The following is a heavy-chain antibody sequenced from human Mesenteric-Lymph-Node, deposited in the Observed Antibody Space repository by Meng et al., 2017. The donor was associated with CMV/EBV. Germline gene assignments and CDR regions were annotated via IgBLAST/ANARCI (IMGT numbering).Heavy chain of an antibody. D-gene: IGHD6-6*01. CDR2: IKQDGSEK. CDR3: AAGVRIAARPRAASY. V-gene: IGHV3-7*01. Sequence: GESLKISCAASGFTFSSYWMSWVRQAPGKGLEWVANIKQDGSEKYYVDSVKGRFTISRDNAKNSLYLQMNSLRAEDTAVYYCAAGVRIAARPRAASYWGQGTLVTVSS. J-gene: IGHJ4*02. CDR1: GFTFSSYW.